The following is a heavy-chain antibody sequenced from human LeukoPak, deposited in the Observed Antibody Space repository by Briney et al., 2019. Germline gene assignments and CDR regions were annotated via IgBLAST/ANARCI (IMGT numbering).Heavy chain of an antibody. CDR2: ITSSGNTI. Sequence: GGSLRLSCAASGFTFSSYDVNWVRQAPGKGLEWVSYITSSGNTIYYADSVKGRFTISRDNAKNSLSLQMNSLRAEDTAVYYCARVGSGVPWYFDYWGQGTLVTVSS. J-gene: IGHJ4*02. D-gene: IGHD7-27*01. CDR1: GFTFSSYD. V-gene: IGHV3-48*03. CDR3: ARVGSGVPWYFDY.